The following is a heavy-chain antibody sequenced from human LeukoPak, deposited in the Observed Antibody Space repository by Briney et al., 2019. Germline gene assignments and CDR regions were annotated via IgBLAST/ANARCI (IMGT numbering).Heavy chain of an antibody. CDR2: INTSGRT. V-gene: IGHV4-4*07. CDR3: ARGYGEATREAFDI. CDR1: GASIRDYY. Sequence: SETLSLTCTVSGASIRDYYWSWIRQPAGKGLEWIGHINTSGRTNCGPSLKSRVTMSRDTSKNQFSLMLASVTAADTAVYYCARGYGEATREAFDIWGLGTMVTVSS. J-gene: IGHJ3*02. D-gene: IGHD4-17*01.